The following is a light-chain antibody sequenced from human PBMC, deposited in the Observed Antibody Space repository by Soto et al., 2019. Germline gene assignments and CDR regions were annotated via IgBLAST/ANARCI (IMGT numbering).Light chain of an antibody. J-gene: IGLJ1*01. V-gene: IGLV2-14*01. CDR1: SSDVGGYNY. Sequence: XSTLTQPPSVYGSSARWTPIHYNETSSDVGGYNYVSWYEQHPGKAPKLMIYDVSNRPSGVSNRFSGSKSGNTASLTISLLQAEDTADYFSTSSTSSRDVFGTRTKVPV. CDR3: TSSTSSRDV. CDR2: DVS.